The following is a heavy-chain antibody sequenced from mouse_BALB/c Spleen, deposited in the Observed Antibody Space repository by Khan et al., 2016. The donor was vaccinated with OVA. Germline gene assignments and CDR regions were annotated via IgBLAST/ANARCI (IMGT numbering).Heavy chain of an antibody. CDR3: GREDDDGRCDEDRDY. D-gene: IGHD2-4*01. V-gene: IGHV1S41*01. Sequence: DLVKPGASVKLSCKASGYTFTSYWINWIKQRPGQGLEWIGRIAPGSGYTYYNEIFKGKATLTVDTSSSTAYIPLSSLSSEDSAVXCCGREDDDGRCDEDRDYWGQGASVTVSS. J-gene: IGHJ4*01. CDR2: IAPGSGYT. CDR1: GYTFTSYW.